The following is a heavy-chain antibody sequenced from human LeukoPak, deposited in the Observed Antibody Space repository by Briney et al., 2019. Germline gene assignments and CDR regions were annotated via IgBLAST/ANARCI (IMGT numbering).Heavy chain of an antibody. V-gene: IGHV3-53*05. CDR3: ASGYDLDI. Sequence: PGGSLRLSCAASGFTFSASPMHWVRQASGKGLEWVSVIYSGGSTYYADSVKGRFTISRDNSKNTLYLQMNSLRAEDTAVYSAASGYDLDIWGQGTMVTVSS. CDR1: GFTFSASP. D-gene: IGHD5-12*01. J-gene: IGHJ3*02. CDR2: IYSGGST.